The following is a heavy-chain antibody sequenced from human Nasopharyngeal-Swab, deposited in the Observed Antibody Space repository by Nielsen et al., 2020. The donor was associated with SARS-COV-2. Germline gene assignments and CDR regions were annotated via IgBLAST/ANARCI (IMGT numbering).Heavy chain of an antibody. CDR1: GFTFSHYF. V-gene: IGHV1-46*01. D-gene: IGHD3-10*01. Sequence: ASVKVSCKASGFTFSHYFMHWVRQAPGQGLEWMGVITPSGGATNYARKFRGRVTMTRDTSTSTVYMELSSLRSEDTAVYYCARAMVRGHTSWYFDLWGRGTLVTVSS. CDR2: ITPSGGAT. CDR3: ARAMVRGHTSWYFDL. J-gene: IGHJ2*01.